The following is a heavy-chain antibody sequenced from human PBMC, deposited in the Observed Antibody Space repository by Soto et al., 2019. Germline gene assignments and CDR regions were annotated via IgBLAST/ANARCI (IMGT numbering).Heavy chain of an antibody. CDR3: AHTWGLPFDY. J-gene: IGHJ4*02. D-gene: IGHD3-16*01. V-gene: IGHV2-5*01. CDR1: GFSLRTTGVG. CDR2: IYWNDDK. Sequence: QITLKESGPTLVEPTQTLTLTCTYSGFSLRTTGVGVGWIRQPPGKALEWLGIIYWNDDKRYSPSPKNSFTLTRDTSKSQVVLTMTNMYPVDTATYYCAHTWGLPFDYWGQGTLVIVSS.